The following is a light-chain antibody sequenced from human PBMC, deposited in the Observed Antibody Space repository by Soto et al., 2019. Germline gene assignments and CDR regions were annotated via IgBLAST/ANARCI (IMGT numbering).Light chain of an antibody. CDR2: DAS. CDR1: QSVSSY. Sequence: EIVLTQSPATLSLSPGERATLSCRASQSVSSYLAWYQQKPGQAPRLLIYDASNRATGIPARFSGSGSVTDLSLNLSRLELEDFAIYYCQQLSTWPPRITFRQGTRLPIK. J-gene: IGKJ5*01. CDR3: QQLSTWPPRIT. V-gene: IGKV3-11*01.